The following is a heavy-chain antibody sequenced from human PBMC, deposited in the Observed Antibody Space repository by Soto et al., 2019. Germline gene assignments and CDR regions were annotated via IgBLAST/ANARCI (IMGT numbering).Heavy chain of an antibody. CDR3: AHAGDYDLLTFDH. D-gene: IGHD4-17*01. Sequence: QITLKESGPTLVRPAQTLTLTCDFSGFYLSTYHMGVAWIRQPPGKALEWLALIYWDDDKRYSPSLKDRLAISKDTSSNQVVLTITNIDPGDSATYFCAHAGDYDLLTFDHWGPENLVTVTS. CDR1: GFYLSTYHMG. J-gene: IGHJ4*02. CDR2: IYWDDDK. V-gene: IGHV2-5*02.